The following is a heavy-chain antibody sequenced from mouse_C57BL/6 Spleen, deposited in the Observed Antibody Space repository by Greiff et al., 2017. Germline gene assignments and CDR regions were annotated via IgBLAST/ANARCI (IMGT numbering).Heavy chain of an antibody. CDR3: ARVTHYAMDC. Sequence: QVQLQQPGAELVKPGASVKLSCKASGYTFTSYWMQWVKQRPGQGLEWIGEIDPSDSYTNYNQKFKGKATLTVDTSSSTAYMQLSSMTSEDSAVYYCARVTHYAMDCWGQGTSVTVSS. J-gene: IGHJ4*01. D-gene: IGHD2-1*01. V-gene: IGHV1-50*01. CDR2: IDPSDSYT. CDR1: GYTFTSYW.